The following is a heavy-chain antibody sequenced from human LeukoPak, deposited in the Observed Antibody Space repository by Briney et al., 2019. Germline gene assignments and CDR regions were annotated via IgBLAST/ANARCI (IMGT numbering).Heavy chain of an antibody. D-gene: IGHD4-17*01. Sequence: GGSLRLSCAASGFIFSSYAMSWVRQAPGKGLEWVSAISGSGVRTYYTDSVKGRFTISRDNSKNTLYLQMNSLRAEDTAVYYCARDKGEYDYGDYVLALPSYYYYGMDVWGQGTTVTVSS. CDR3: ARDKGEYDYGDYVLALPSYYYYGMDV. J-gene: IGHJ6*02. CDR2: ISGSGVRT. V-gene: IGHV3-23*01. CDR1: GFIFSSYA.